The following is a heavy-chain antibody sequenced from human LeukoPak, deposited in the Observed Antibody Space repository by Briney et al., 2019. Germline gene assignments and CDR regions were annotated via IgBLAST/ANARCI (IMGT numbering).Heavy chain of an antibody. Sequence: PGGSLRLSCAASGFTFSSYWMSWIRQAPGKGLEWVSYISSSGSTIYYADSVKGRFTISRDNAKDSLYLQMNSLRAEDTAVYYCARAGDYDSSGYYYYFDYWGQGTLVTVSS. CDR1: GFTFSSYW. CDR2: ISSSGSTI. CDR3: ARAGDYDSSGYYYYFDY. V-gene: IGHV3-11*01. D-gene: IGHD3-22*01. J-gene: IGHJ4*02.